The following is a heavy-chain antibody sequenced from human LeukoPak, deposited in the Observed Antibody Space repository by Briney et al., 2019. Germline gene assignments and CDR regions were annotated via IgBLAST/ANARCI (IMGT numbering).Heavy chain of an antibody. Sequence: GGSLRLSCAASGFTFSSYWMSWVRQAPGKGLEWVANMKQDGSEKYHVDSVKGRFTISRDNVKNSLYLQMNTLRAEDTAVYYCARVVEHYFDFWGQGTLVTVSS. V-gene: IGHV3-7*05. CDR1: GFTFSSYW. D-gene: IGHD6-6*01. CDR2: MKQDGSEK. CDR3: ARVVEHYFDF. J-gene: IGHJ4*02.